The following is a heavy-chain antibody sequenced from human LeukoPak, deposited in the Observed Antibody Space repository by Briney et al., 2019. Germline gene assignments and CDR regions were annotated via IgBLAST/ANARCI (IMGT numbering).Heavy chain of an antibody. CDR3: ARGEGS. CDR1: GGSISSGRSS. CDR2: IYTSGST. J-gene: IGHJ5*02. V-gene: IGHV4-61*09. Sequence: PSQTLSLTCTVSGGSISSGRSSWNWIRQPAGKGLEWIGHIYTSGSTNYNPSLKSRVTISVDTSKNQFSLKLSSVTAADTAVYYCARGEGSWGQGTLVTVSS.